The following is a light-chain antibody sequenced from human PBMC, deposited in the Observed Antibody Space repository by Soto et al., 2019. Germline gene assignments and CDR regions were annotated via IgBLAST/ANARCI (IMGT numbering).Light chain of an antibody. J-gene: IGKJ2*01. Sequence: AIRMTQSPSSISASTGDRVTITCRASQGISSFLAWYQQKPGKAPKLLICAAATLQRGAPSRFSASGSGTDFTLTISRLQSEDFATYFCQQYLSYPYTFGQGTKLEI. V-gene: IGKV1-8*01. CDR3: QQYLSYPYT. CDR2: AAA. CDR1: QGISSF.